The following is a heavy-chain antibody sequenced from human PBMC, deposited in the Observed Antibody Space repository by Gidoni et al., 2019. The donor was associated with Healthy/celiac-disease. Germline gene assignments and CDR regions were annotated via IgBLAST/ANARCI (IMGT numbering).Heavy chain of an antibody. CDR3: AHGVGFGVH. V-gene: IGHV2-5*01. J-gene: IGHJ4*02. D-gene: IGHD3-10*01. CDR1: AFSLSNSGVG. CDR2: IYWNDDK. Sequence: HITLKESGPTLVKPTQTLTLTCPFSAFSLSNSGVGVGWIRQPPSKSLEWLALIYWNDDKRYSPSLKNRLSITKDTSKNQVVLTMTNMDPVDTARYDCAHGVGFGVHWGQGTLVTVSS.